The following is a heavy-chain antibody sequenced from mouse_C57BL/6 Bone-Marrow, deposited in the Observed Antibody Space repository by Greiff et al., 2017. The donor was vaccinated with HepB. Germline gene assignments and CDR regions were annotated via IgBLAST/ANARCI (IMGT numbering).Heavy chain of an antibody. D-gene: IGHD1-1*01. CDR3: ARKGDYYGSSYWYFDV. CDR2: ISNLAYSI. CDR1: GFTFSDYG. Sequence: EVQRVESGGGLVQPGGSLKLSCAASGFTFSDYGMAWVRQAPRKGPEWVAFISNLAYSIYYADTVTGRFTISRENAKNTLYREMSSLRSEDTAMYYCARKGDYYGSSYWYFDVWGTGTTVTVSS. V-gene: IGHV5-15*01. J-gene: IGHJ1*03.